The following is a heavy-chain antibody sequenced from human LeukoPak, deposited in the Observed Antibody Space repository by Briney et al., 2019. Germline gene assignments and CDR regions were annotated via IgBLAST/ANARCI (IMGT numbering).Heavy chain of an antibody. CDR2: ISAYNGNT. Sequence: VASVKVSCTASGYTFTSYGISWVRQAPEQGFEGMGWISAYNGNTNYAQKLQGRVTMTTDTSTSTAYMELRSLRSDDTAVDYCARDRDPYSSGWLFDLWGRGTLVSVSS. CDR3: ARDRDPYSSGWLFDL. D-gene: IGHD6-19*01. V-gene: IGHV1-18*01. CDR1: GYTFTSYG. J-gene: IGHJ2*01.